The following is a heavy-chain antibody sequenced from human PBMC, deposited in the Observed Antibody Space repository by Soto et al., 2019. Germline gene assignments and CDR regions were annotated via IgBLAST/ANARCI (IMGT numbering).Heavy chain of an antibody. Sequence: PGEALKISCKGSGYSFTSYWIGWVRQMPGKGREWMESIYPGDSDTRYSPSFQGQVTISADKAISTAYLQWSSLKPSDTAMYYCARLGIPAGDYYYGMDVWGQGTTVTVSS. CDR3: ARLGIPAGDYYYGMDV. V-gene: IGHV5-51*01. D-gene: IGHD2-2*01. CDR2: IYPGDSDT. CDR1: GYSFTSYW. J-gene: IGHJ6*02.